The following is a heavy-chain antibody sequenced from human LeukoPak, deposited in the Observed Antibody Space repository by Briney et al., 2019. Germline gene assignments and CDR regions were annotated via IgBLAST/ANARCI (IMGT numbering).Heavy chain of an antibody. CDR2: ISGSGGST. Sequence: GSLELSFAASGFPFNSYSISLVRQAPGEGLEGVSAISGSGGSTYYADSVKGRFTISRDNSKNTLYLQMNSLRAEDTAVYYCAKQLPTKKGYYFDYWGQGTLVTVSS. J-gene: IGHJ4*02. CDR1: GFPFNSYS. CDR3: AKQLPTKKGYYFDY. D-gene: IGHD2-2*01. V-gene: IGHV3-23*01.